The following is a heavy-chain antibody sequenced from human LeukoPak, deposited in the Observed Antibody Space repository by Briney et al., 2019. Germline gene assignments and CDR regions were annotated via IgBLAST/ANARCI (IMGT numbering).Heavy chain of an antibody. CDR1: GGSISSSSYY. D-gene: IGHD3-22*01. Sequence: PSETLSLTCTVSGGSISSSSYYWGWIRQPPGKGLEWIGSIHHSGSTYYNPSLKSRVTISVDTSKNQFSLKLSSVTAADTAVYYCARHEGSSGYYSYYWGQGTLVTVSS. CDR3: ARHEGSSGYYSYY. J-gene: IGHJ4*02. V-gene: IGHV4-39*01. CDR2: IHHSGST.